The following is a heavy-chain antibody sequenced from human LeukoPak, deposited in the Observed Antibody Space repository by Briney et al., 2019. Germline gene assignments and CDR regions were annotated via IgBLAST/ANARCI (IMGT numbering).Heavy chain of an antibody. Sequence: GGSLRLSCAASGFTFSSYSMNWVRQAPGKGLEWVSSISSSSSYIYYADSVKGRFTISRDNAKNSLYLQMSSLRAEDTAVYYCARGAGYCSSTSCPLYYYYGMDVWGQGTTVTVSS. CDR1: GFTFSSYS. D-gene: IGHD2-2*01. CDR3: ARGAGYCSSTSCPLYYYYGMDV. CDR2: ISSSSSYI. J-gene: IGHJ6*02. V-gene: IGHV3-21*01.